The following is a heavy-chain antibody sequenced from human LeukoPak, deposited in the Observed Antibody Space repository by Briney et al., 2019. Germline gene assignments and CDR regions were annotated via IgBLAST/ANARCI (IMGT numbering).Heavy chain of an antibody. D-gene: IGHD3-22*01. CDR3: ARIANYYDSSGR. J-gene: IGHJ4*02. CDR1: GFTFSSYE. Sequence: PGGSLRLSCAASGFTFSSYEMNWVRQAPGKGLEWVSYISSSCSIIYYADSVKGRFTISRDNAKNSLYLQMNSLRAEDTAVYYCARIANYYDSSGRWGQGTLVTVSS. V-gene: IGHV3-48*03. CDR2: ISSSCSII.